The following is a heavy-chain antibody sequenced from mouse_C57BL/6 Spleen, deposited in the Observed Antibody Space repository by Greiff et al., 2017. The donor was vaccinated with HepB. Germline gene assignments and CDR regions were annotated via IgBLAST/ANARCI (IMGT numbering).Heavy chain of an antibody. D-gene: IGHD2-2*01. V-gene: IGHV1-69*01. Sequence: QVQLQQPGAELVMPGASVKLSCKASGYTFTSYWMHWVKQRPGQGLEWIGEIDPSDSYTNYNQKFKGKSTLTVDKSSSTAYMQLSSLTSEDSAVYYCARGYGYDGGDYFDYWGQGTTLTVSS. CDR2: IDPSDSYT. CDR3: ARGYGYDGGDYFDY. CDR1: GYTFTSYW. J-gene: IGHJ2*01.